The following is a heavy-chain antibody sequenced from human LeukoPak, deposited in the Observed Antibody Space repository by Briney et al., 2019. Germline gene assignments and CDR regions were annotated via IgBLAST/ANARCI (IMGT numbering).Heavy chain of an antibody. CDR2: IYYSGST. J-gene: IGHJ4*02. CDR3: ASRPIVAVPAANTPGFDY. V-gene: IGHV4-39*01. CDR1: GGSISSSSYY. Sequence: PSETLSLTCTVSGGSISSSSYYWGGIRQPPGKGLEWIGSIYYSGSTYYNPSLKSRVTISVDTSKNQFSLKLSSVTAADTAVYYCASRPIVAVPAANTPGFDYWGQGTLVTVSS. D-gene: IGHD2-2*01.